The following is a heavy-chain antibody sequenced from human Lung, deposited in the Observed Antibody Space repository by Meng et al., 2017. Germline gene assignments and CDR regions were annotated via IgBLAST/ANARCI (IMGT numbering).Heavy chain of an antibody. V-gene: IGHV1-2*06. CDR3: ARGPGAVRSPYYFDY. J-gene: IGHJ4*02. CDR2: INPNSGDT. CDR1: GYSLTGYY. D-gene: IGHD2-15*01. Sequence: QVQLVQPGAEVKKPGASAKVPCKASGYSLTGYYMHWVGQGPGQGLEWMGRINPNSGDTRYAQKFQGRVTMTRDTAISTAYMELSSLIFDDTAVYYCARGPGAVRSPYYFDYWGQGTLVTVSS.